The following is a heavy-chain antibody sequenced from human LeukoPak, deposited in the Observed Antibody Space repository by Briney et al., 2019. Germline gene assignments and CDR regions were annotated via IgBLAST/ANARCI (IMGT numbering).Heavy chain of an antibody. CDR2: IYYSGST. J-gene: IGHJ4*02. CDR3: ARGCPPRVGYYGSGSYYNV. CDR1: GGSISSYH. D-gene: IGHD3-10*01. Sequence: SETLSLTCTVSGGSISSYHWSWIRQPPGKGLEWIGYIYYSGSTNYNPSLKSRVTISVDTSKNQFSLKLSSVTAADTAVYYCARGCPPRVGYYGSGSYYNVWGQGTLVTVSS. V-gene: IGHV4-59*01.